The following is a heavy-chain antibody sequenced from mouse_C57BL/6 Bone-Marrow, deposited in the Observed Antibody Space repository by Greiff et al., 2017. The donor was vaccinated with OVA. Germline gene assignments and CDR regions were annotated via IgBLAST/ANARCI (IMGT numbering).Heavy chain of an antibody. CDR2: IDPENGDT. CDR1: GFTITDDY. J-gene: IGHJ2*01. D-gene: IGHD2-3*01. V-gene: IGHV14-4*01. CDR3: TTWADDGYLYYFDY. Sequence: EVQLVESGAELVRPGASVKLSCTASGFTITDDYMHWVKQRPEQGLEWIGWIDPENGDTEYASKFQGKSTITADTSSHTAYLQLSSLTSEDTAVDYGTTWADDGYLYYFDYWGQGTTLTVSS.